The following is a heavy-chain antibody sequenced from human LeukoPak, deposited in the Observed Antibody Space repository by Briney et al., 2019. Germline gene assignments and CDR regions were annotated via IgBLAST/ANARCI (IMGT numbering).Heavy chain of an antibody. D-gene: IGHD3-10*01. CDR3: ARGNYYGSGSLDY. Sequence: TLETLSLTCTVSGGSIDSHYWSWNRQSAGKGLEWIGRFFTGGSTYYNPSLESRVTMSVDTSKNQFSLKLSSVTAADTAVYYCARGNYYGSGSLDYWGQGTLVTVSS. J-gene: IGHJ4*02. CDR1: GGSIDSHY. V-gene: IGHV4-4*07. CDR2: FFTGGST.